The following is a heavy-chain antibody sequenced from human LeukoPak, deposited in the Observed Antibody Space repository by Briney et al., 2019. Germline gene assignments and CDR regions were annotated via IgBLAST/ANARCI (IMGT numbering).Heavy chain of an antibody. V-gene: IGHV1-69*06. CDR3: ARDNDSRDPPHFDY. J-gene: IGHJ4*02. D-gene: IGHD3-16*01. CDR1: GGTFSIHD. Sequence: ASVKVSCKASGGTFSIHDMNWVRQAPGQGLEWVGGIIPISGTANYAQTFRGRVTITADKSTRTAYMELSSLRSEDTAVYYCARDNDSRDPPHFDYWGQGTLVTVSS. CDR2: IIPISGTA.